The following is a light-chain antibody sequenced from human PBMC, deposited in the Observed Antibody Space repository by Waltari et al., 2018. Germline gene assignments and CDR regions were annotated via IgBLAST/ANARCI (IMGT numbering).Light chain of an antibody. CDR1: TSYVGNYDL. CDR3: CSYAGRGTYV. J-gene: IGLJ1*01. V-gene: IGLV2-23*02. Sequence: QSALTQPASVSGTPGQSITISCTGPTSYVGNYDLVTWYQPHPGKAPKLLICEVIKRPSGVSSRFSGSKSGSTASLIISGLQPDDEADYYCCSYAGRGTYVFGSGTKVTVL. CDR2: EVI.